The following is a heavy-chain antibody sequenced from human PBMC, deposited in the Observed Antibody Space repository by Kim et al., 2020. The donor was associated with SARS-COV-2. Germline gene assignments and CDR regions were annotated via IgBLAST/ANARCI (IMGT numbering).Heavy chain of an antibody. V-gene: IGHV3-73*01. CDR3: ATQFGEYCSNTSCRGH. CDR1: GFMFSASA. CDR2: IRSKDNIYAT. D-gene: IGHD2-2*01. J-gene: IGHJ4*02. Sequence: GGSLRLSCAAFGFMFSASAIHWVRQASGKGLEWVGRIRSKDNIYATAYAASVSARFTISRDDSQNTAFLQMNSLKTEDTAIYYCATQFGEYCSNTSCRGHWSRGTLVTVSS.